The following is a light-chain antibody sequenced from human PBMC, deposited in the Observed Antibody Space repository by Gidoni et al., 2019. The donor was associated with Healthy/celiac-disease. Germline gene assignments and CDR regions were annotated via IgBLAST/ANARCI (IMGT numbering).Light chain of an antibody. V-gene: IGKV3-20*01. J-gene: IGKJ2*01. CDR3: QQYGSSPPYT. CDR1: QSVSSSY. Sequence: EIVLTQSPGTLSLSPGERATLSCRASQSVSSSYLALYQQKPGQAPRLLIYGASSRATGIPDRFSGSGSGTDFTLTISRLEPEDFAVYYCQQYGSSPPYTCGQGTKLEIK. CDR2: GAS.